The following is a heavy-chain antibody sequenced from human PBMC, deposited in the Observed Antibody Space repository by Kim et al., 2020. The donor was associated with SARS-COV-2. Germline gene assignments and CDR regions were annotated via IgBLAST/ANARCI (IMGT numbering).Heavy chain of an antibody. CDR3: ARYCSGGRCYSANFDY. Sequence: ASVKVSCKASGYTFTSYAMNWVRQAPGQGLEWMGWINTNTGNPTYAQGFTGRFVFSLDTSVSTAYLQISSLKAEDTAVYYCARYCSGGRCYSANFDYWGQGTLVTVSS. J-gene: IGHJ4*02. CDR1: GYTFTSYA. V-gene: IGHV7-4-1*02. D-gene: IGHD2-15*01. CDR2: INTNTGNP.